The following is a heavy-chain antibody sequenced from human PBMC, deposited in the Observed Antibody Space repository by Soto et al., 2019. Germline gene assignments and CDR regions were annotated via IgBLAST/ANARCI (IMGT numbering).Heavy chain of an antibody. CDR2: IIPSLTTP. Sequence: VKVAFKSSGGTFSIYGFSFCLESPWQGPEWIVGIIPSLTTPNYAQKFQGRVTIVADESTTTVYMELSSLKFEDTAGYYCATSVGIATTGEDGMDVWGQGTSVTVSS. D-gene: IGHD2-8*02. CDR1: GGTFSIYG. V-gene: IGHV1-69*13. CDR3: ATSVGIATTGEDGMDV. J-gene: IGHJ6*02.